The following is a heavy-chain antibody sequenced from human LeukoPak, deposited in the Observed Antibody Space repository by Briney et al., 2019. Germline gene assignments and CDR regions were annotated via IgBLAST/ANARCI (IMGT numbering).Heavy chain of an antibody. D-gene: IGHD5-18*01. Sequence: PGTSLRLSCAASGFPFSDYGMYWVRQAPGKGLEWVAVISYDGGNKYYADSVKGRFTISRDNSKNTLYLQMNSLRAEDTAVYYCAMDTAMVPYWGQGTLVTVSS. CDR1: GFPFSDYG. J-gene: IGHJ4*02. CDR2: ISYDGGNK. CDR3: AMDTAMVPY. V-gene: IGHV3-30*03.